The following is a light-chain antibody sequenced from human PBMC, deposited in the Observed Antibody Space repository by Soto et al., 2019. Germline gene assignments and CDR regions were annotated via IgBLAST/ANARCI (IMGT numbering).Light chain of an antibody. Sequence: ENVLTQSPGTLSLSPGERATLSCRASQSVSSTNLAWYQQKPGRAPRLLIYRVSNRATGIPDRFSGSGSGTDLTLTISRLDPEDFAVYYCQHYDNLLWTFGQGTKVEV. J-gene: IGKJ1*01. CDR3: QHYDNLLWT. CDR1: QSVSSTN. V-gene: IGKV3-20*01. CDR2: RVS.